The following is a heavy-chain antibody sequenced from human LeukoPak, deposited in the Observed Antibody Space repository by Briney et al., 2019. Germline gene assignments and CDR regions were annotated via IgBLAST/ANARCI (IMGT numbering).Heavy chain of an antibody. CDR2: ISSSCSTI. CDR1: GFTFSSYE. D-gene: IGHD3-10*01. V-gene: IGHV3-48*03. Sequence: GGSLRLSCAASGFTFSSYEMSWVRQAPGKGLEWVSYISSSCSTIYYADSVKGRFTISRDNAKNSLYLQMNSLRAEDTAVYYCARNYYGSGSYYTPDYWGQGTLVTVSS. CDR3: ARNYYGSGSYYTPDY. J-gene: IGHJ4*02.